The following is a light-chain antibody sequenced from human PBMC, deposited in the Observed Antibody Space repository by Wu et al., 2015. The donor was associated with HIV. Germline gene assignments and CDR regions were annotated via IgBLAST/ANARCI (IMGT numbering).Light chain of an antibody. V-gene: IGKV3-11*01. J-gene: IGKJ1*01. CDR2: DSS. Sequence: EIVLTQSPATLSLSPGERATLSCRASQSVNTYLAWYQQKPGQAPRLLIYDSSNRATGIPARFSGSGSGTDFTLTISSLEPADFAVYYCQQRSNWPWTFGQGTKVEIK. CDR1: QSVNTY. CDR3: QQRSNWPWT.